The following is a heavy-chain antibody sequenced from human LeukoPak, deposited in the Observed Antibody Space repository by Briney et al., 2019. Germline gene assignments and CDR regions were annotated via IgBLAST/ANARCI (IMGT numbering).Heavy chain of an antibody. CDR3: AKVGGYCGCDCLSAFDM. D-gene: IGHD2-21*02. CDR1: GFTFSSYA. CDR2: ITGTGGTT. J-gene: IGHJ3*02. Sequence: PGGSLRLSCAASGFTFSSYAMNWVRQAPGKGLQWVSHITGTGGTTYYADSVKGRFTISRDDSKNTLYLQMNSLRAEDTAVYYCAKVGGYCGCDCLSAFDMWGQGTMVTVSS. V-gene: IGHV3-23*01.